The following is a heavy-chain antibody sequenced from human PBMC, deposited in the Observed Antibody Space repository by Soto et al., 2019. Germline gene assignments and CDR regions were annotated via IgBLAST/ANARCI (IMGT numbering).Heavy chain of an antibody. J-gene: IGHJ6*02. D-gene: IGHD3-22*01. V-gene: IGHV3-33*01. CDR3: ARGDYYDSSGYYYDGILDGMDV. CDR2: IWYDGSNK. Sequence: GGSLRLSCAASGFTFSSYGMHWVRQAPGKGLEWVAVIWYDGSNKYYADSVKGRFTISRDNSKNTLYLQMNSLRAEDTAVYYCARGDYYDSSGYYYDGILDGMDVWGQGTTVTVSS. CDR1: GFTFSSYG.